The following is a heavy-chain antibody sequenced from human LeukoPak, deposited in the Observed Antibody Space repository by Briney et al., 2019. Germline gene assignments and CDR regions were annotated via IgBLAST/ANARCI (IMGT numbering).Heavy chain of an antibody. Sequence: GASVKVSCKASGYTFTSYYMHWVRQAPGQGLEWMGIINPSGGSTSYAQKFQSRVTMTRDTSTSTVYMELRNLRSDDTAVYYCARSSDYCSATSCSPEFEYWGQGTLVTVSS. D-gene: IGHD2-2*01. CDR1: GYTFTSYY. CDR2: INPSGGST. CDR3: ARSSDYCSATSCSPEFEY. J-gene: IGHJ4*02. V-gene: IGHV1-46*01.